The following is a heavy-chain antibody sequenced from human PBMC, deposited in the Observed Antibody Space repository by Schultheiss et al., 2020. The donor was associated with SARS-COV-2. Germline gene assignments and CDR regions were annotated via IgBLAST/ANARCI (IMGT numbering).Heavy chain of an antibody. J-gene: IGHJ3*01. CDR3: AKGAVAGDDAFDL. D-gene: IGHD6-19*01. CDR1: GLTFSRFG. CDR2: ISYDGSIS. V-gene: IGHV3-30*18. Sequence: GGSLRLSCAASGLTFSRFGMHWVRQAPGKGLEWMATISYDGSISYYADSVKGRFTISRDNSRNTLYLQMHILRAQDTAVYYCAKGAVAGDDAFDLWGQGTLVTVS.